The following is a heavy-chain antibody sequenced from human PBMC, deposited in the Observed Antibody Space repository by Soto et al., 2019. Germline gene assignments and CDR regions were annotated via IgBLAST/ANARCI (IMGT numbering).Heavy chain of an antibody. CDR3: ARDKVPFYGPGSFAY. CDR2: ITSDGSDT. CDR1: GFTFSSYW. J-gene: IGHJ4*02. Sequence: EVQLVESGGGLVQPGGSLRLSCAASGFTFSSYWMHWVRQAPGKGLVWVSRITSDGSDTTYADSVKGRFTISRDNAKNTLLLQLNSLRAEGTAVYYCARDKVPFYGPGSFAYWGQGTLVTVSS. D-gene: IGHD3-10*01. V-gene: IGHV3-74*01.